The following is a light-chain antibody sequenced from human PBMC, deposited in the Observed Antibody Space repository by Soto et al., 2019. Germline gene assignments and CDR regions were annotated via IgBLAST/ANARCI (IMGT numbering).Light chain of an antibody. Sequence: EIVITHSPAILSVSPGERATLSCRASQSVSSYLAWYQQRPGQAPRLLIYDASNRATGIPARFSGSGSGTDFTLTISSLEPEDFAIYYCQQRSNWPLTFGGGTKVDIK. CDR1: QSVSSY. V-gene: IGKV3-11*01. CDR2: DAS. J-gene: IGKJ4*01. CDR3: QQRSNWPLT.